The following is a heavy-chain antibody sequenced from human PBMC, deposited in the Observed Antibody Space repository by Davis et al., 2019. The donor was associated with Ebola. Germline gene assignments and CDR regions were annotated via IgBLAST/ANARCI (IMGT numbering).Heavy chain of an antibody. J-gene: IGHJ5*02. CDR2: INPNSGGT. V-gene: IGHV1-2*04. CDR3: ARTGAGGSGSYAFNP. Sequence: ASVKVSCKASGYTFTGYYMHWVRQAPGQGLEWMGWINPNSGGTNYAQKFQGWVTMTRDTSISTAYMELSRLRSDDTAVYYSARTGAGGSGSYAFNPWGQGTLVTVS. CDR1: GYTFTGYY. D-gene: IGHD3-10*01.